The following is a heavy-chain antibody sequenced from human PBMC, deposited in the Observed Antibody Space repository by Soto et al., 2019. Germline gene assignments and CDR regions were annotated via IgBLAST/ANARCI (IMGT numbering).Heavy chain of an antibody. CDR3: ASGQYYYDSSGLGFDP. CDR2: ISAYNGNT. D-gene: IGHD3-22*01. CDR1: GYTFTSYG. V-gene: IGHV1-18*01. J-gene: IGHJ5*02. Sequence: ASVKVSCKASGYTFTSYGISWVRQAPGQGLEWMGWISAYNGNTNYAQKLQGRVTMTTDTSTSTACMELRSLRSDDTAVYYCASGQYYYDSSGLGFDPWGQGTLVTVSS.